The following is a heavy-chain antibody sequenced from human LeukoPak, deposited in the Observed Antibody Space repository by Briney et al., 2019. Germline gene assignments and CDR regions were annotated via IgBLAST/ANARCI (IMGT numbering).Heavy chain of an antibody. CDR3: ARDYSSPDY. D-gene: IGHD6-13*01. J-gene: IGHJ4*02. CDR1: GYSFTDYY. Sequence: ATVKISCKASGYSFTDYYMHWVQQAPGKGLEWMGRVDPEDGKTIYAEKFQGRVTITAGTSTDTAYMELSSLRSEDTAVYYCARDYSSPDYWGQGTLVTVSS. V-gene: IGHV1-69-2*01. CDR2: VDPEDGKT.